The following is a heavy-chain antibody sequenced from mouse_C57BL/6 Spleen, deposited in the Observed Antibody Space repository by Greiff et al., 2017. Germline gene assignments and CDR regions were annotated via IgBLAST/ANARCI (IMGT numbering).Heavy chain of an antibody. CDR2: INYDGSST. D-gene: IGHD2-2*01. CDR3: ARGGGGYVDYAMDY. CDR1: GFTFSDYY. V-gene: IGHV5-16*01. J-gene: IGHJ4*01. Sequence: EVKLVESEGGLVQPGSSMKLSCTASGFTFSDYYMAWVRQVPEKGLEWVANINYDGSSTYYLDSLKSRFIISRDNAKNILYLQMSSLKSEDTATYYCARGGGGYVDYAMDYWGQGTSVTVSS.